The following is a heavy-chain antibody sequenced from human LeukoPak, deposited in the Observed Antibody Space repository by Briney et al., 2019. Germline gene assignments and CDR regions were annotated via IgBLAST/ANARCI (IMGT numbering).Heavy chain of an antibody. V-gene: IGHV4-59*01. Sequence: SETLSLTCTVSRGSIGNYYWSWIRQPPGKGLEWMGYIHYSGSTNYNPSLKSRVTISVDTSRNQFSLKLSSVTAADTAVYYCARAQATYYYDSSGYYYGGYFDYWGQGTLVTVSS. CDR3: ARAQATYYYDSSGYYYGGYFDY. J-gene: IGHJ4*02. CDR2: IHYSGST. CDR1: RGSIGNYY. D-gene: IGHD3-22*01.